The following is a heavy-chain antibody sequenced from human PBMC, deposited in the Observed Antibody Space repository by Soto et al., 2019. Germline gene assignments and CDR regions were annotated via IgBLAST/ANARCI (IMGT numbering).Heavy chain of an antibody. CDR3: ARRRDGTCYGCYEY. CDR1: GFTFSYYA. J-gene: IGHJ4*02. CDR2: IRSNGGSA. Sequence: EVQLVESGGGVVQPGGSLRLSCAASGFTFSYYAIHWVRQAPGKGLEYVSAIRSNGGSASYANSVRGRFTISRDDSKNTVYLQMGSLRAEDMAVYYCARRRDGTCYGCYEYWGQGTLVTVSS. V-gene: IGHV3-64*01. D-gene: IGHD5-12*01.